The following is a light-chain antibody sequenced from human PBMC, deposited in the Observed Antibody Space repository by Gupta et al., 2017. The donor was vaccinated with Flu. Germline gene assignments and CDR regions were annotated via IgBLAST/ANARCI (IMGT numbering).Light chain of an antibody. J-gene: IGKJ2*01. CDR3: LQYNDWIAT. V-gene: IGKV3-15*01. Sequence: EIVMTQSPATLSVSPGERVTLSCRASQSVTRNLAWYQQKPGQAPRLLIYGASTRDTGIPTRFSGSGSGTEFTLTISSLQPEDFALYFCLQYNDWIATFGQGTKLEIK. CDR2: GAS. CDR1: QSVTRN.